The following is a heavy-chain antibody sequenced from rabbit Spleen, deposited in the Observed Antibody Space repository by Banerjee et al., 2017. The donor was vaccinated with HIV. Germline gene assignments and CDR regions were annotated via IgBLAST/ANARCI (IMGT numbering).Heavy chain of an antibody. V-gene: IGHV1S45*01. Sequence: QEQLEESGGGLVKPGASLTLTCKASGFSFSSGYYMYWVRQAPGKGLEWIGCIGTGSGSTWYASWAKGRFTISKTSSTTVTLQMTSLTAADTATYFCASGYSDVYFSLWGQGTLVTVS. CDR3: ASGYSDVYFSL. CDR2: IGTGSGST. D-gene: IGHD1-1*01. J-gene: IGHJ4*01. CDR1: GFSFSSGYY.